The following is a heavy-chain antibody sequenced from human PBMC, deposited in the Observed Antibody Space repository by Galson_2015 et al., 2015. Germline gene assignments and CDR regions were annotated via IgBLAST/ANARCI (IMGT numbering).Heavy chain of an antibody. D-gene: IGHD3-10*01. Sequence: SLRLSCAASGFTFSSYWMHWVRHAPGKGLVWVSRINSDGSSTSYADSVKGRFTISRDNSKNTLYLQMNSLRAEDTAVYYCAKDTRGSGSYPDAFDIWGQGTTVTVSA. CDR3: AKDTRGSGSYPDAFDI. V-gene: IGHV3-74*01. CDR2: INSDGSST. CDR1: GFTFSSYW. J-gene: IGHJ3*02.